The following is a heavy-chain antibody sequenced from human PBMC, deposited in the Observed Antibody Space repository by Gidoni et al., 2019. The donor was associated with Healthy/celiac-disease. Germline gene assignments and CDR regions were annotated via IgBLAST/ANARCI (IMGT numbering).Heavy chain of an antibody. Sequence: QVQLQESGPGLVKPSETLSLTCTVSGYSISSGYYWGWIRQPPGKGLEWIGSIYHIGSTYYNPSLKSRVTISVDTSKNQFSLKLSSVTAADTAVYYCARDLTTYYDILTGPTGPRGYFDYWGQGTLVTVSS. J-gene: IGHJ4*02. D-gene: IGHD3-9*01. CDR2: IYHIGST. CDR3: ARDLTTYYDILTGPTGPRGYFDY. CDR1: GYSISSGYY. V-gene: IGHV4-38-2*02.